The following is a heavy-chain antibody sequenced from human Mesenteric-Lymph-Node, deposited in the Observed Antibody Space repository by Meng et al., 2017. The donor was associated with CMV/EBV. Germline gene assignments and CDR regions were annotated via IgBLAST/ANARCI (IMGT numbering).Heavy chain of an antibody. Sequence: QLQLQESGTGLVKPSETLSLTCTVSGGSISSTSYYWGLIRQPPGKGLEWIGSIYYSGSTYYNPSLKSRVTISVDTSKNQFSLKLSSVTAADTAVYYCARDGDYYDSSGYNPFDYWGQGTLVTVSS. J-gene: IGHJ4*02. CDR1: GGSISSTSYY. CDR2: IYYSGST. V-gene: IGHV4-39*07. D-gene: IGHD3-22*01. CDR3: ARDGDYYDSSGYNPFDY.